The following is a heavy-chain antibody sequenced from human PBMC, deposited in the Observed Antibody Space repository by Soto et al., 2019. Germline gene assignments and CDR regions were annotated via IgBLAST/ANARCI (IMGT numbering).Heavy chain of an antibody. J-gene: IGHJ4*02. CDR3: ARSPRAGTRFDF. CDR1: AFTFRSFE. D-gene: IGHD2-2*01. V-gene: IGHV3-48*03. Sequence: EVQLVESGGGLVQPGGSLRLSCTASAFTFRSFEMNWVRQAPGKGLEWVSYISHSGSTIYYADSVQGRFTISRDNAKSSLYLQMNSLRAEDTAVYYCARSPRAGTRFDFWGQGTLVTVSS. CDR2: ISHSGSTI.